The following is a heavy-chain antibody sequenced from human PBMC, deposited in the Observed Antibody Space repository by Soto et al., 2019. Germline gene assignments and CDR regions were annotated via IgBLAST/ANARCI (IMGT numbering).Heavy chain of an antibody. D-gene: IGHD2-8*01. CDR2: ISYDGSNK. Sequence: PGGSLRLSCAASGFTFSSYGMHWVRQAPGKGLEWVAVISYDGSNKYYADSVKGRFTISRDNSKNTLYLQMNSLRAEDTAVYYCAKVQRGYCTNGVCYVPSYGMDVWGQGTTVTVSS. CDR3: AKVQRGYCTNGVCYVPSYGMDV. J-gene: IGHJ6*02. CDR1: GFTFSSYG. V-gene: IGHV3-30*18.